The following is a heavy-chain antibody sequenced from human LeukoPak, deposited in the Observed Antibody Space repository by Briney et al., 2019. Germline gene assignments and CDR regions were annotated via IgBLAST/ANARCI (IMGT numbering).Heavy chain of an antibody. CDR1: GGSISSSSNF. CDR2: ISYSGST. Sequence: SETLSLTCTVSGGSISSSSNFWGWIRQPPGKGLEWIGSISYSGSTYYNPSLKSRVTISVDTSKNQFSLKLSSVTAADTAVYYCARLGRNYDILTGYYNGYYFDYWGQGTLVTVSS. D-gene: IGHD3-9*01. J-gene: IGHJ4*02. V-gene: IGHV4-39*07. CDR3: ARLGRNYDILTGYYNGYYFDY.